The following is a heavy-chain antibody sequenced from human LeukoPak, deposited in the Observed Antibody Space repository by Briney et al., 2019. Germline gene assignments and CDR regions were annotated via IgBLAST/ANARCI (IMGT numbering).Heavy chain of an antibody. CDR2: ITFSSSII. J-gene: IGHJ4*02. V-gene: IGHV3-48*01. CDR1: GFTFSSYS. Sequence: GGSLRLSCAASGFTFSSYSMNWVRQAPGKGLEWVSYITFSSSIIYYADSVKGGLTISRDNAKNSLYLQMNSLRAEDTAVYYCARDRLHYGEYEKTFDYWGQGTLVSVSS. D-gene: IGHD4-17*01. CDR3: ARDRLHYGEYEKTFDY.